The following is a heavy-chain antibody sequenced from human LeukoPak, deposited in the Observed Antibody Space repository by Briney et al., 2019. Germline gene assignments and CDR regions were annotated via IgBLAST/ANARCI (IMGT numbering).Heavy chain of an antibody. CDR1: GFTFSSHW. Sequence: GGSLRLSCAASGFTFSSHWMTWVRQAPGKGLEWVSAISGSGASTYFADSVKGRFTISRDNPKNTLCLQMNSLRAEDTAVYYCARVWFGYFFQWGQGALVTVSS. D-gene: IGHD3-10*01. CDR2: ISGSGAST. CDR3: ARVWFGYFFQ. V-gene: IGHV3-23*01. J-gene: IGHJ4*02.